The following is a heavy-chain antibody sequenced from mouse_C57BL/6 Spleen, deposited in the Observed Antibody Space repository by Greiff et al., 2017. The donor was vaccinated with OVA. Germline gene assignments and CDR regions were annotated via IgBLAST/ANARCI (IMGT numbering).Heavy chain of an antibody. V-gene: IGHV1-80*01. CDR3: AISGIYYAMDY. CDR1: GYAFSSYW. J-gene: IGHJ4*01. CDR2: IYPGDGDT. Sequence: QVQLKQSGAELVKPGASVKISCKASGYAFSSYWMNWVKQRPGKGLEWIGQIYPGDGDTNYNGKFKGKATLTADKSSSTAYMQLSSLTSEDSAVYFCAISGIYYAMDYWGQGTSVTVSS.